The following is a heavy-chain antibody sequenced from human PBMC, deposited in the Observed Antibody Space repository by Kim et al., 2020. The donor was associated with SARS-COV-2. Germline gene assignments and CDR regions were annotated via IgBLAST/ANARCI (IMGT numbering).Heavy chain of an antibody. Sequence: SETLSLTCTVSGGSISSSSYYWGWIRQPPGKGLEWIGSIYYSGSTYYNPSLKSRVTISVDTSKNQFSLKLSSVTAADTAVYYCASEDIVVVVAAFDIWGQGTMVTVSS. V-gene: IGHV4-39*01. CDR3: ASEDIVVVVAAFDI. D-gene: IGHD2-15*01. J-gene: IGHJ3*02. CDR1: GGSISSSSYY. CDR2: IYYSGST.